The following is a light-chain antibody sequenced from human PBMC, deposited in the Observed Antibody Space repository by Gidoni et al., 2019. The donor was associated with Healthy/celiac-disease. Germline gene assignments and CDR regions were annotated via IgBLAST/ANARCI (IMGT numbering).Light chain of an antibody. Sequence: QSALTQPASVSGSPGQSITISCTGTSSDVGGYNYVFWYQQHPGKAPKLMIYDVSNRPSGVSNRFSGSKSGNTASLTISGLQAEDDADYYCSSYTSSSTPFYVFGTGTKVTVL. CDR2: DVS. J-gene: IGLJ1*01. CDR3: SSYTSSSTPFYV. V-gene: IGLV2-14*01. CDR1: SSDVGGYNY.